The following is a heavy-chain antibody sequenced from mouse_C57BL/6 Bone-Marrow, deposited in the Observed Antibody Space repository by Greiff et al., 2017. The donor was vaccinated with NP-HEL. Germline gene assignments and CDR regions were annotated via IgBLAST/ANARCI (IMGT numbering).Heavy chain of an antibody. Sequence: VQLQQPGAELVKPGASVKLSCKASGYTFTSYWMHWVKQRPGQGLEWIGMIHPNSGSTNYNEKFKSKATLTVDKSSSTAYMKLSSLTSEDSAVYYCARRLRLPYYFDYWGQGTTLTVSS. CDR1: GYTFTSYW. V-gene: IGHV1-64*01. D-gene: IGHD2-4*01. CDR2: IHPNSGST. CDR3: ARRLRLPYYFDY. J-gene: IGHJ2*01.